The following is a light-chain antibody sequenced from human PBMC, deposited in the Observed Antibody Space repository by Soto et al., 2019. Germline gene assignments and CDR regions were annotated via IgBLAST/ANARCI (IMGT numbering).Light chain of an antibody. CDR2: TTS. CDR3: QQSYSTPQT. Sequence: DIQMTQSPSSLSASVGDRVTISCRASQSISNLLNWYQQKSGKAPKLLIHTTSSLQSGVPSRFSASGTGTDFTLTISSLQPEDFATYYCQQSYSTPQTFGGGTKVEI. V-gene: IGKV1-39*01. J-gene: IGKJ4*01. CDR1: QSISNL.